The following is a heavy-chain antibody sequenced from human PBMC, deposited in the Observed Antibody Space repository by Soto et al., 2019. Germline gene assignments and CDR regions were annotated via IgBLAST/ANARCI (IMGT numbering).Heavy chain of an antibody. V-gene: IGHV1-2*02. J-gene: IGHJ6*02. CDR1: GYTFTGYY. Sequence: QVQLVQSGTEVKRPGDSVKVSCKASGYTFTGYYVHWVRQAPGQGLEWMGWITPNSGDTYLAPRFQGRVTMNRDTSIGTAYMELRGLTSDDTAEYYCAKGGAIVAAGTRVYLYNAMDVWGQGTTVTVSS. CDR2: ITPNSGDT. D-gene: IGHD1-26*01. CDR3: AKGGAIVAAGTRVYLYNAMDV.